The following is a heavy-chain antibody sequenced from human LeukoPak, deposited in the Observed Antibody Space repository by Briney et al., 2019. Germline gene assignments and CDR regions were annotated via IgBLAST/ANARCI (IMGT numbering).Heavy chain of an antibody. CDR2: IYYSGST. CDR3: ARMIVYYFDY. D-gene: IGHD3-22*01. V-gene: IGHV4-39*01. Sequence: SETLSLTCTVSGGSISSSSYYWGWIRQPPGKGLEWIGSIYYSGSTYYNPSLKSRVTISVDTSKNQFSLKLSSVTAADTAVYYCARMIVYYFDYWGQGTLVTASS. J-gene: IGHJ4*02. CDR1: GGSISSSSYY.